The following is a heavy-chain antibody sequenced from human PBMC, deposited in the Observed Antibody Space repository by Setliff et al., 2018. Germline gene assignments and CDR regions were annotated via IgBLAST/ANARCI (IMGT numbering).Heavy chain of an antibody. CDR3: ASDPSYASSLYYYLEV. CDR2: ISGSGGST. CDR1: GFTFSSYA. Sequence: GGSLRLSCAASGFTFSSYAMSWVRQAPGKGLEWVSAISGSGGSTYYADSVRGRFTVSRDNARNSLYLQMNSLRGDDAAVYYCASDPSYASSLYYYLEVWGKGTTVTVSS. V-gene: IGHV3-23*01. J-gene: IGHJ6*03. D-gene: IGHD6-13*01.